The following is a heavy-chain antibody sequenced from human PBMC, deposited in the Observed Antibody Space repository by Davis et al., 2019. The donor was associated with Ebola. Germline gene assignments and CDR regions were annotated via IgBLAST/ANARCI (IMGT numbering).Heavy chain of an antibody. J-gene: IGHJ4*02. CDR2: INHTGST. Sequence: PSETLSLTCAVYGGSFSAYYWSWIRQPPGKGLEWIGEINHTGSTNYNPSLKSRVTISVDTSKNQFSLKLSSVTAADTAVYYCARTQYCSGGSCYHFDYWGQGTLVTVSS. V-gene: IGHV4-34*01. D-gene: IGHD2-15*01. CDR1: GGSFSAYY. CDR3: ARTQYCSGGSCYHFDY.